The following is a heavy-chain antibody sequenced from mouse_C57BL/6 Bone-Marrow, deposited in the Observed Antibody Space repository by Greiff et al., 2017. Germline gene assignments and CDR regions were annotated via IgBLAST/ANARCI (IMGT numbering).Heavy chain of an antibody. CDR3: ARREGYDVLAY. CDR1: GYTFTSYW. Sequence: QVQLQQPGAELVMPGASVKLSCKASGYTFTSYWMHWVKQRPGQGLEWIGEIDPSDSYTNSNQTFKGKSTLTVDKSSSTAYMQLSSLTSEDSAVYYCARREGYDVLAYWGKGTLVTVSA. CDR2: IDPSDSYT. D-gene: IGHD2-2*01. J-gene: IGHJ3*01. V-gene: IGHV1-69*01.